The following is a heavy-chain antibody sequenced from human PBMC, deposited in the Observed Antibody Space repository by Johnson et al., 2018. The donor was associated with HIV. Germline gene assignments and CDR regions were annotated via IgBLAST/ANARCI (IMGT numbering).Heavy chain of an antibody. D-gene: IGHD3-10*01. J-gene: IGHJ3*02. CDR1: GFTFSSYG. Sequence: QVQLVESGGGVVQPGRSLRLSCAASGFTFSSYGMHWVRQAPGKGLEWVAVIWYDGSNKYYADSVKGRFTISRDNSKNTLYLQMNSLRAEDTAVYYCAKDLNYGSGPVDIWCQGTMVTVSS. CDR3: AKDLNYGSGPVDI. CDR2: IWYDGSNK. V-gene: IGHV3-33*06.